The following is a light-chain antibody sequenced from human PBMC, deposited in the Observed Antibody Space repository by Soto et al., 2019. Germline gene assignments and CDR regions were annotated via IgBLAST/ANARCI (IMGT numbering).Light chain of an antibody. V-gene: IGLV2-14*03. CDR1: SSDVGGYNY. J-gene: IGLJ1*01. CDR2: DVS. CDR3: ISYTSSGTYV. Sequence: QSALTQPASVSGSPGQSITISCTGTSSDVGGYNYVSWYQQHPGKVPKLLIYDVSNRPSGVSNRFSGSKSGNTASLTISGLQAEDEADYYCISYTSSGTYVFATGTQLTVL.